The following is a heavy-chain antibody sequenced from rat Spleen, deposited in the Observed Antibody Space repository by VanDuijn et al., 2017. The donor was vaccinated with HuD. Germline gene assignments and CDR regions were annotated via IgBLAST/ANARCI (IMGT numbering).Heavy chain of an antibody. CDR3: ATDKLPGED. D-gene: IGHD1-4*01. V-gene: IGHV5-19*01. CDR2: ISPSGGST. J-gene: IGHJ2*01. CDR1: GFTFSNYG. Sequence: EVQLVESGGGLVQPGRSLKLSCAASGFTFSNYGMHWIRQAPTKGLEWVASISPSGGSTYYRDSVKGRFTISRDNAKSTLYLQMDSLRSEDTATYYWATDKLPGEDWGQGVMVTVSS.